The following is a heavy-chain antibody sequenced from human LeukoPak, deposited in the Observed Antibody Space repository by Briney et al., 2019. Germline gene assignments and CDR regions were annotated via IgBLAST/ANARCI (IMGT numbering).Heavy chain of an antibody. CDR3: AGGDTVAGSYHLDY. V-gene: IGHV3-48*03. Sequence: GGSLRLSCAASGFTFSSYEMNWVRQAPGKGLEWVSYISSSGSTIYYADSVKGRFTISRDNAKNSLYLQMNSLRAEDTGVHYCAGGDTVAGSYHLDYWGQGTLVTVSS. D-gene: IGHD6-19*01. CDR2: ISSSGSTI. CDR1: GFTFSSYE. J-gene: IGHJ4*02.